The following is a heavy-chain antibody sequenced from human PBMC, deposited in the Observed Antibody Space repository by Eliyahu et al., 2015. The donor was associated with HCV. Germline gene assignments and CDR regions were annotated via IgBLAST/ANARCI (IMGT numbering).Heavy chain of an antibody. V-gene: IGHV4-59*01. D-gene: IGHD6-19*01. J-gene: IGHJ5*02. CDR1: GGXITTYY. CDR2: IHYSGST. Sequence: QVQLQESGPGLVKPSETLSLTCTVSGGXITTYYWSWXRQPPGKGLEWIGYIHYSGSTNYPPSLKSRVTMSVDTSKNQFSLNLTSVTAADTAVYYCASGGGGIAVAGTGGWFDPWGQGTLVTVSS. CDR3: ASGGGGIAVAGTGGWFDP.